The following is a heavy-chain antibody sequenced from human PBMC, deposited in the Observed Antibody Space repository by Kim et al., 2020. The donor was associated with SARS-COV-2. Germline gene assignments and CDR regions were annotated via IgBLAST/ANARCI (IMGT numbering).Heavy chain of an antibody. CDR3: AKQGGIFELYTYYGMDL. CDR1: GFTFNNYG. V-gene: IGHV3-30*18. J-gene: IGHJ6*02. Sequence: GGSLRLSCAVSGFTFNNYGMHWVRQAPGKGLEWVAFISYEGSKKQYLDSLKGRFTISRDYSKNTLYLQMNSLRAEDTAVYYCAKQGGIFELYTYYGMDLWGQGTTVTVSS. D-gene: IGHD2-15*01. CDR2: ISYEGSKK.